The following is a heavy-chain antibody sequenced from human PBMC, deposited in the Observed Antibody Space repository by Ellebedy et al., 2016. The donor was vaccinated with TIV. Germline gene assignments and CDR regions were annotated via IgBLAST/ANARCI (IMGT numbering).Heavy chain of an antibody. CDR2: IKQDGSET. V-gene: IGHV3-7*01. J-gene: IGHJ4*02. D-gene: IGHD6-19*01. Sequence: GESLKISCAASGFTFSNYWMSWVRQAPGKGLEWVANIKQDGSETYYVDSVKGRFSISRDNAKKSLYLQMNSLTDEDTAVYYCARDQWLGRAYYFDSWGQGTLVTVSS. CDR1: GFTFSNYW. CDR3: ARDQWLGRAYYFDS.